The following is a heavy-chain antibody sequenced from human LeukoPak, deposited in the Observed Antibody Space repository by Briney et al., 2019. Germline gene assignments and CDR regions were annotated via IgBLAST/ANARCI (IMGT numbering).Heavy chain of an antibody. CDR1: GFTFSSYA. D-gene: IGHD3-10*01. V-gene: IGHV3-30*02. CDR3: AKEKASGVVGY. CDR2: IWYDGSSK. Sequence: GGSLRLSCAASGFTFSSYAMSWVRQAPGKGLEWVAVIWYDGSSKYYADSVKGRFTISRDNSENTLYLQMNSLRAEDTAVYYCAKEKASGVVGYWGQGTLVTVSS. J-gene: IGHJ4*02.